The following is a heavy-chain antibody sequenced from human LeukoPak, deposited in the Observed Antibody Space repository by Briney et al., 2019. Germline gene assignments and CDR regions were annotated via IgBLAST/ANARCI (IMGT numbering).Heavy chain of an antibody. V-gene: IGHV3-23*01. CDR3: AKEGARYGGGYFDY. CDR1: GFTFNNYG. CDR2: ISGGCAGT. J-gene: IGHJ4*02. Sequence: GGSLRLSCAASGFTFNNYGMSWGCQTRGMGLEWVSSISGGCAGTSNADSVKGRFTTSRDNSKNTLYVANRSLRAGDTDVYYWAKEGARYGGGYFDYWGQGALVTVSS. D-gene: IGHD3-16*01.